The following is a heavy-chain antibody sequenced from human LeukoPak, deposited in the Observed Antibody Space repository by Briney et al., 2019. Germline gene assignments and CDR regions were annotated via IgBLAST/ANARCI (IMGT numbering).Heavy chain of an antibody. V-gene: IGHV1-69*05. CDR2: IIPIFGTA. D-gene: IGHD2-15*01. J-gene: IGHJ4*02. CDR3: ARAVGWCSGGSCYSLDYFDY. Sequence: ASVKVSCKASGGTFSSYAISWVRQAPGQGLEWMGRIIPIFGTANYAQKFQGRVTITTDESTSTAYMELSSLRSEDTAVYYCARAVGWCSGGSCYSLDYFDYWGQGTLVTVSS. CDR1: GGTFSSYA.